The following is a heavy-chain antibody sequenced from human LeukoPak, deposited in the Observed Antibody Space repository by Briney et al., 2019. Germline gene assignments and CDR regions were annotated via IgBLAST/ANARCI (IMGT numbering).Heavy chain of an antibody. Sequence: GASVKVSCKASGYTFTDYHLHWVRQAPGHGLEWMGIITPSSGSTRYAQNFQGRVSMTRDTSTSTVYMDLTSLRSEDTAVYYCARDLSDGWSSDYWGQGTLVTVSS. V-gene: IGHV1-46*01. CDR1: GYTFTDYH. D-gene: IGHD5-24*01. CDR3: ARDLSDGWSSDY. J-gene: IGHJ4*02. CDR2: ITPSSGST.